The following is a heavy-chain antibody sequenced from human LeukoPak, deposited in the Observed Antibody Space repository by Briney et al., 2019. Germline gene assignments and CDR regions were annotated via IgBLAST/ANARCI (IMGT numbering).Heavy chain of an antibody. D-gene: IGHD6-13*01. J-gene: IGHJ4*02. CDR3: ARAHTTSWYMDY. CDR2: MYYSGST. Sequence: SGTLSLTCTVSGGSISSYYWSWIRQPPGKGLEWIGYMYYSGSTNYNPSLKSRVTISLDTSNNQFSLKLTSVTAADTAVYYCARAHTTSWYMDYWGQGTLVTVSS. CDR1: GGSISSYY. V-gene: IGHV4-59*01.